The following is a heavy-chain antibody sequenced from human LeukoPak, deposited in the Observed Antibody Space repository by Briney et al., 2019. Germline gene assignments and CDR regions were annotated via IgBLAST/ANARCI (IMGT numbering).Heavy chain of an antibody. Sequence: GASVKVSCKASGYTFTGYYMHWVRQAPGQGLEWMGWINPNSGGTNYAQRFQGRVTMTRDTSISTAYMELSRLRSDDTAVYYCARDPLWFGDLAHDAFDIWGQGTMVTVSS. J-gene: IGHJ3*02. V-gene: IGHV1-2*02. CDR3: ARDPLWFGDLAHDAFDI. CDR2: INPNSGGT. D-gene: IGHD3-10*01. CDR1: GYTFTGYY.